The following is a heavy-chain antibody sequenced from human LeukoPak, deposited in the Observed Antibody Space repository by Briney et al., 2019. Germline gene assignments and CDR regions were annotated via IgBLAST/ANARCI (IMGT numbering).Heavy chain of an antibody. CDR2: FDPEDGET. CDR1: GYTLTELS. Sequence: ASVKVTCKVSGYTLTELSMHWVRQAPGKGLEWMGGFDPEDGETIYAQKFQGRVTMTEDTSTDTAYMELSSLRSEDTAVYYCATAAGSYYPYYFDYWGQGTLVTVSS. D-gene: IGHD1-26*01. CDR3: ATAAGSYYPYYFDY. V-gene: IGHV1-24*01. J-gene: IGHJ4*02.